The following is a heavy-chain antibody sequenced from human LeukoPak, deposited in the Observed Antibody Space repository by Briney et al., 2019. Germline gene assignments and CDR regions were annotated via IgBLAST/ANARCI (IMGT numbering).Heavy chain of an antibody. Sequence: GGSLRLSCAASGFTLSNYNMNWAREPPGKGLQWVSYISSSSNIIYYADSVKGRFTISRDNAKNSLFLQMKSLRAEDTAVYYCARDFAREFTIDYWGQGTLVTVSS. CDR3: ARDFAREFTIDY. CDR1: GFTLSNYN. CDR2: ISSSSNII. D-gene: IGHD3-10*01. J-gene: IGHJ4*02. V-gene: IGHV3-48*01.